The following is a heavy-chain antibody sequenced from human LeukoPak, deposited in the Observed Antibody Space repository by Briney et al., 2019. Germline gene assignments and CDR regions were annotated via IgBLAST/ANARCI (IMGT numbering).Heavy chain of an antibody. Sequence: PGGSLRLSCAASGFTFSSYAMHWVRQAPGKGLEYVSAISSNGGSTYYANSVKGRFTISRDNSKNTLYLQMGSLRAEDMAVYYCARERSYPTPYFDYWGQGTLVTDSS. V-gene: IGHV3-64*01. CDR3: ARERSYPTPYFDY. J-gene: IGHJ4*02. D-gene: IGHD1-26*01. CDR2: ISSNGGST. CDR1: GFTFSSYA.